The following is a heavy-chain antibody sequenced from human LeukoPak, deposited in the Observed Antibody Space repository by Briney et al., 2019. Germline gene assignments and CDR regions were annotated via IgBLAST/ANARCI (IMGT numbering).Heavy chain of an antibody. CDR3: ATNKDGAA. J-gene: IGHJ5*02. V-gene: IGHV3-48*01. CDR2: ISGSGSTI. CDR1: GFTFSSYG. D-gene: IGHD5-24*01. Sequence: GGSLRLSCAASGFTFSSYGMNWVRQAPGKGLEWVSYISGSGSTIYYADSVKGRFTMSRDNAKNSLYLQMNSLRVGDTAFYYCATNKDGAAWGQGTLITVSS.